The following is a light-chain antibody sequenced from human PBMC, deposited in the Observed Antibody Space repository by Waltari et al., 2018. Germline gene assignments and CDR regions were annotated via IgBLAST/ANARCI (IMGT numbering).Light chain of an antibody. Sequence: EIVMTQSPATLSVSPGERDTLPCRASQSISSQLAWYQQKPGQAPRLLIYGASTRATGIPARFSGSGSGTEFTLTISSLQSEDFAVYFCQQYHESPPINFGPGTKVDIK. CDR3: QQYHESPPIN. V-gene: IGKV3-15*01. CDR2: GAS. J-gene: IGKJ3*01. CDR1: QSISSQ.